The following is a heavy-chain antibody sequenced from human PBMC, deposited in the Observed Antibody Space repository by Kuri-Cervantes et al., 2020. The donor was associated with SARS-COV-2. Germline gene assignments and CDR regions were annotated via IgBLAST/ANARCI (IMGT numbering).Heavy chain of an antibody. CDR3: TRRGPQQQLVRNYYYGMDV. D-gene: IGHD6-13*01. CDR1: GFTFSGSA. Sequence: GGSLRLSCAASGFTFSGSAMHWVRQASRKGLEWVGRIRSKANSYATAYAASVKGRFTISRDDSKNTAYLQMNSLKTEDTAVYYCTRRGPQQQLVRNYYYGMDVWGQGTTVTVSS. J-gene: IGHJ6*02. CDR2: IRSKANSYAT. V-gene: IGHV3-73*01.